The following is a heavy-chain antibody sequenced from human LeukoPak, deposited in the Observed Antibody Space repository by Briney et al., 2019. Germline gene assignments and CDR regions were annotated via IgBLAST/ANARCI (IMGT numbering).Heavy chain of an antibody. J-gene: IGHJ4*02. CDR1: GFTFSSYG. D-gene: IGHD3-10*01. CDR2: ISYDGSNK. CDR3: ARLPGLPGFGDY. V-gene: IGHV3-30*03. Sequence: PGGSLRLSCAASGFTFSSYGMHWVRQAPGKGLEWVAVISYDGSNKYYADSVKGRFTISRDNSKNTLYLQMNSLRAEDTAVYYCARLPGLPGFGDYWGPGTLVTVSS.